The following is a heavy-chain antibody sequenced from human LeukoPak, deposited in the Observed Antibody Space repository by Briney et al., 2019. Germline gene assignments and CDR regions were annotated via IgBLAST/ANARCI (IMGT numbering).Heavy chain of an antibody. CDR3: ARDSCGGDCSFDY. D-gene: IGHD2-21*02. Sequence: SETLSLTCTVSGGSISSYYWSWIRQPPGKGLEWIGYIYYGGSTNYNPSLKSRVTISVDTSKNQFSLKLSSVTAADTAVYYCARDSCGGDCSFDYWGQGTLVTVSS. J-gene: IGHJ4*02. V-gene: IGHV4-59*01. CDR2: IYYGGST. CDR1: GGSISSYY.